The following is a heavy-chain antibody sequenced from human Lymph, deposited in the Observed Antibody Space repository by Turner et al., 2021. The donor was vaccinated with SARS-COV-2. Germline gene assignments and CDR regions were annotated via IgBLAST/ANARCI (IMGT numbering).Heavy chain of an antibody. D-gene: IGHD4-17*01. V-gene: IGHV3-21*01. J-gene: IGHJ4*02. Sequence: EVQLVESGGGLVKPGGSLRLACAASGFSFSTYSMNWVRQAPWKGLEWIASISSSSSDIYYADSVKVRFTISRDDAKNSLYLQMNSLRAEDTAVYYCARDIPTTADYFDYWGQGTLVTVSS. CDR1: GFSFSTYS. CDR3: ARDIPTTADYFDY. CDR2: ISSSSSDI.